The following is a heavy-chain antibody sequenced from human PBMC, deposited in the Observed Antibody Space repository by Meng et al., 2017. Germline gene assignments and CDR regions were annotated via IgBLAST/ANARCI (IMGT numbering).Heavy chain of an antibody. Sequence: GGSLRLSCAASGFTFSSYSMNWVRQAPGKGLEWVSSISSSSSYIYYADSVKGRFTISRDNAKNSLYLQMNSLRAEDTAMYYCALAARPFGYYYYYGMDVWGQGTTVTVSS. V-gene: IGHV3-21*04. CDR3: ALAARPFGYYYYYGMDV. CDR1: GFTFSSYS. D-gene: IGHD6-6*01. CDR2: ISSSSSYI. J-gene: IGHJ6*02.